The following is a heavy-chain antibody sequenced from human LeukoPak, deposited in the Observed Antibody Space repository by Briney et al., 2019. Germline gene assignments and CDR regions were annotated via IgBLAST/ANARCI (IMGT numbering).Heavy chain of an antibody. CDR1: GYIFTSYW. CDR2: IYPGGSDT. CDR3: ARTGRYSSSSYGY. J-gene: IGHJ4*02. Sequence: AESLKISCKGSGYIFTSYWIGWVRQMAGKGLEWMGIIYPGGSDTRYSPSFQGQVTTSADKSISTAYLQWSSLKASDTAMYYCARTGRYSSSSYGYWGQGTLVTVSS. D-gene: IGHD6-6*01. V-gene: IGHV5-51*01.